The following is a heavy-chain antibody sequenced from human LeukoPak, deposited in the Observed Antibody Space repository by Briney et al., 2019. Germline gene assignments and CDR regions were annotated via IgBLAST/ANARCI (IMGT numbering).Heavy chain of an antibody. Sequence: GGSLRLSCAASGFTFSSYGMHWVRQAPGKGLEWVAVISYDGSSKYYADSVKGRFTISRDNSKNTLYLQMNSLRAEDTAVYYCARGPPRTTGTTSFDYWGQGTLVTVSS. CDR3: ARGPPRTTGTTSFDY. CDR2: ISYDGSSK. J-gene: IGHJ4*02. CDR1: GFTFSSYG. V-gene: IGHV3-30*03. D-gene: IGHD1-1*01.